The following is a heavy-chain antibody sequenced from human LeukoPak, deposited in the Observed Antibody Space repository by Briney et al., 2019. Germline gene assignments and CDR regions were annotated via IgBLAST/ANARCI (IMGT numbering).Heavy chain of an antibody. J-gene: IGHJ4*02. Sequence: KPSETLSLTCTVSGGSISSGSYYWSWIRQPAGKGLEWIGRIYTSGSTNYNPSLKSRVTISVDTSKNQFSLKLSSVTAADTAVYYCARTPIPRHYYFDYWGQGTLVTVSS. CDR3: ARTPIPRHYYFDY. CDR1: GGSISSGSYY. CDR2: IYTSGST. V-gene: IGHV4-61*02.